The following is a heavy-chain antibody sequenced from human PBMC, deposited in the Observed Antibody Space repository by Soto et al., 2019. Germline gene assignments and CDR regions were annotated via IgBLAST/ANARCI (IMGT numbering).Heavy chain of an antibody. J-gene: IGHJ6*02. D-gene: IGHD1-1*01. V-gene: IGHV1-69*12. Sequence: QGQLEQSGAEVKKPGSSEKVSCKATGGTFRNSAFSWVRQAPGQGLERMGGIMPIFRTPDYAQKFQGRVTITADESTSTTYMELSGLRSDDTAVYYCARDNDRPQLGGNYYYILDVWGHGTAVTVSS. CDR2: IMPIFRTP. CDR1: GGTFRNSA. CDR3: ARDNDRPQLGGNYYYILDV.